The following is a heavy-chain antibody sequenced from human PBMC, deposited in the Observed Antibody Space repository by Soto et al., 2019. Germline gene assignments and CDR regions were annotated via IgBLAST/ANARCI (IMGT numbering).Heavy chain of an antibody. J-gene: IGHJ1*01. CDR3: PRAGSDCSNTDCYSVQY. D-gene: IGHD2-2*01. V-gene: IGHV1-3*01. CDR1: GYMFTSYA. CDR2: INAGNAYT. Sequence: ASVKVSCKASGYMFTSYAMHWVRQAPGQRLEWMGWINAGNAYTKYSQKFQGRVTITRDTSASTAYMELSRLSSEDTAVYYCPRAGSDCSNTDCYSVQYWGQGTMVTVSS.